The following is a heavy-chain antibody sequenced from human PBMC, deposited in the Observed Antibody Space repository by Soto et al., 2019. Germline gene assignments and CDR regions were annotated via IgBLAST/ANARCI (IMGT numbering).Heavy chain of an antibody. CDR2: IIPIFGTA. V-gene: IGHV1-69*06. CDR1: GGTFSSYA. CDR3: ARARGYYDSSGYYYGWYFDL. Sequence: QVQLVQSGAEVKKPGSSVKVSCKASGGTFSSYAISWVRQAPGQGLEWMGGIIPIFGTANYAQKSQGRVTITEDKSTSTSYMELSSLRSEDTAVYYCARARGYYDSSGYYYGWYFDLCGRGTLVTVSS. J-gene: IGHJ2*01. D-gene: IGHD3-22*01.